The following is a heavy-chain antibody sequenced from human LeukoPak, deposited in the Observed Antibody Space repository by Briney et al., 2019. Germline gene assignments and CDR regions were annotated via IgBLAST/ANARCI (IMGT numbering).Heavy chain of an antibody. CDR3: ARDHCSSTSCSLLYYGMDV. Sequence: GGSLRLSCAASGFTFSSYAMHWVRQAPGKGLEWVAVISYDGSNKYYADSVKGRFTISRDNSKNTLYLQMNSLRAEDTAVYYCARDHCSSTSCSLLYYGMDVWGQGTTVAVSS. CDR2: ISYDGSNK. V-gene: IGHV3-30-3*01. D-gene: IGHD2-2*01. J-gene: IGHJ6*02. CDR1: GFTFSSYA.